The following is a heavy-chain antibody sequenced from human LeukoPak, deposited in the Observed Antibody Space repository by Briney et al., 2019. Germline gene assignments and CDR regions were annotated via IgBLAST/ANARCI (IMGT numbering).Heavy chain of an antibody. CDR2: IYYSGST. J-gene: IGHJ3*02. D-gene: IGHD3-9*01. CDR3: ASGGSLVPNLYYDILTGYYGAFDI. CDR1: GYSISSGYY. V-gene: IGHV4-38-2*02. Sequence: PSETLSLTCTVSGYSISSGYYWGWIRQPPGQGLEWIGSIYYSGSTYYNPSLKSRVTISVDTSKNQFSLKLSSVTAADTAVYYCASGGSLVPNLYYDILTGYYGAFDIWGQGTMVTVSS.